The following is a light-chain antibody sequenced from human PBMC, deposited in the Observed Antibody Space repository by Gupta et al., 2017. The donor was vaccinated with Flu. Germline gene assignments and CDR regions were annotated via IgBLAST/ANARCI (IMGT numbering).Light chain of an antibody. Sequence: QSVLTQPPSASGAPGQRVTISCSGSSSNIGSNYVFWYQQLPGTAPKLLIYRNDQRPSGVPDRVSGSKSGTSASLAISGLRSEDEADDYCAAWDDRQRGVLGGGTRL. V-gene: IGLV1-47*01. J-gene: IGLJ3*02. CDR1: SSNIGSNY. CDR2: RND. CDR3: AAWDDRQRGV.